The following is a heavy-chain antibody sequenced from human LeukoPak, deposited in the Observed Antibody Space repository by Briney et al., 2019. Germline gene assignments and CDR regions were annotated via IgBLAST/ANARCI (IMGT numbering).Heavy chain of an antibody. D-gene: IGHD6-13*01. CDR2: IRYEGITK. J-gene: IGHJ4*02. V-gene: IGHV3-30*02. Sequence: GGSLRLSCAASGFTFSSSGMHWVRQAPGKGLEWVSFIRYEGITKYYADSVRGRFTISRDNAKNSLYLQMNSLRAEDTAVYYCARDPGWTPTRIAAAFDYWGQGTLVTVSS. CDR1: GFTFSSSG. CDR3: ARDPGWTPTRIAAAFDY.